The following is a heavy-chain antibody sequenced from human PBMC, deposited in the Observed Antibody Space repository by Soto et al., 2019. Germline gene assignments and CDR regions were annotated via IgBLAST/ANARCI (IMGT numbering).Heavy chain of an antibody. D-gene: IGHD3-22*01. CDR2: IYPGDSDT. J-gene: IGHJ6*02. V-gene: IGHV5-51*01. CDR1: GYSFTSFW. Sequence: PGESLKISCKGSGYSFTSFWIGWVSQMPGKGLEWMGIIYPGDSDTRYSPSFQGQVTISADKSISTAYLQWSSLKASDTAMYYCARHLRFKTYYYDSHDYYGMDVWGQGTTVTVSS. CDR3: ARHLRFKTYYYDSHDYYGMDV.